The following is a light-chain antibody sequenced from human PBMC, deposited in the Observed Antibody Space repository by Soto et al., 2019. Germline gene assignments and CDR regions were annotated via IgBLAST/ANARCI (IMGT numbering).Light chain of an antibody. CDR1: SSDVGGYNY. CDR3: SSYTSTSTYV. V-gene: IGLV2-14*03. Sequence: QSALTQPASVSGSPGQSITISCTGTSSDVGGYNYVSWYQQHPGKAPKLIIYDVGNRPSGVSNRFSGSKSDNTASLTISGLQAEDDTDYYCSSYTSTSTYVFGTGTKLTVL. J-gene: IGLJ1*01. CDR2: DVG.